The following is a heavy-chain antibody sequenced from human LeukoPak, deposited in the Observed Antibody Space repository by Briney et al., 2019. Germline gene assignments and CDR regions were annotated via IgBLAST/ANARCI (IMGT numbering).Heavy chain of an antibody. D-gene: IGHD3-3*01. CDR1: GGTFSSYA. CDR2: IIPIFGTA. CDR3: TILRFLEWLSGDAFDI. Sequence: ASVKVSCKASGGTFSSYAISWVRQAPGQGLEWMGGIIPIFGTANYAQKFQGRVTITADESTSTAYMELSSLRSEDTAVYYCTILRFLEWLSGDAFDIWGQATMVTVSS. J-gene: IGHJ3*02. V-gene: IGHV1-69*13.